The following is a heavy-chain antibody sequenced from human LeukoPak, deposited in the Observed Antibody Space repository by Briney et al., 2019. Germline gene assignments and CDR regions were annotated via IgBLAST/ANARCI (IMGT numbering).Heavy chain of an antibody. Sequence: ASVKVSCKASGYTFTGYYMHWVRQAPGQGLEWMGIINPSGGSTSYAQKFQGRVTMTRDMSTSTVYMELSSLRSEDTAVYYCARQGGYLHLGPYFDYWGQGTLVTVSS. CDR1: GYTFTGYY. CDR2: INPSGGST. CDR3: ARQGGYLHLGPYFDY. J-gene: IGHJ4*02. D-gene: IGHD5-12*01. V-gene: IGHV1-46*01.